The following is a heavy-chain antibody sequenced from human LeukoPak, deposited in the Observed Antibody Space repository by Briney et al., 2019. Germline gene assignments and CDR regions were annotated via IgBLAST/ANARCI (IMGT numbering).Heavy chain of an antibody. V-gene: IGHV4-30-2*05. CDR2: IYYSGST. CDR3: ARAVAASYDFWSGYSDDGAFDI. D-gene: IGHD3-3*01. Sequence: ASQTLSLTCAVSGGSISSGGYSWSWIRQPPGKGLEWIGYIYYSGSTYYNPSLKSRVTISVDTSKNQFSLKLSSVTAADTAVYYCARAVAASYDFWSGYSDDGAFDIWGQGTMVTVSS. J-gene: IGHJ3*02. CDR1: GGSISSGGYS.